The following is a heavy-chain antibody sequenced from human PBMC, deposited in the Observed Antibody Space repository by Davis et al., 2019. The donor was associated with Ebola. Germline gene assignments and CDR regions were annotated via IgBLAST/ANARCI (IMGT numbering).Heavy chain of an antibody. CDR1: GGTFSSYA. J-gene: IGHJ4*02. CDR2: IIPIFGAA. Sequence: AASVKVSCKASGGTFSSYAISWVRQAPGQGLEWMGGIIPIFGAANYAQKFQGRVTITADESTSTAYMELSSLRSEDTAVYYCASGRSYRGVSAFDYWGQGTLVTVSS. D-gene: IGHD1-26*01. CDR3: ASGRSYRGVSAFDY. V-gene: IGHV1-69*13.